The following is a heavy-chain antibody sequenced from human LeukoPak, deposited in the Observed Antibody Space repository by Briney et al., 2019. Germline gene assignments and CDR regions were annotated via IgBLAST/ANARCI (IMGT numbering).Heavy chain of an antibody. CDR1: DDSITMYY. Sequence: SETLSLTCTVSDDSITMYYWTWIRQPPGKGLEWIGYVDHTGSTKFNPSLNGRVSISRDTSNNFLSLKLSSVTAADTAVYYCAKVASETYSYYYMDVWGKGTTVTISS. CDR3: AKVASETYSYYYMDV. V-gene: IGHV4-59*01. J-gene: IGHJ6*03. D-gene: IGHD2-15*01. CDR2: VDHTGST.